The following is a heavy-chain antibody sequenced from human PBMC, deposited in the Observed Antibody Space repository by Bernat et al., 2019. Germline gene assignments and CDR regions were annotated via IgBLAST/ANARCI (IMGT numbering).Heavy chain of an antibody. CDR1: GGSISSGGYY. Sequence: QVQLQESGPGLVKPSLTLSLTCTVSGGSISSGGYYWSWIRQHPGKGLEWIGYIYYSGSTYYNPSLKSRVTISVDTSKNQFSLKLSSVTAADTAVYYCARIPVTMVRGKYYFDYWGQGTLVTVSS. J-gene: IGHJ4*02. CDR2: IYYSGST. D-gene: IGHD3-10*01. V-gene: IGHV4-31*03. CDR3: ARIPVTMVRGKYYFDY.